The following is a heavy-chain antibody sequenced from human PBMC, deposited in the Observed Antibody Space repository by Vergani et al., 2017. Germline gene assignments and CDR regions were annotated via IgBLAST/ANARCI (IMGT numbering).Heavy chain of an antibody. V-gene: IGHV4-38-2*02. J-gene: IGHJ4*02. Sequence: QVQLQESGPGLVRPSETLSLTCTVSAYSISSGFFWGWIRQPPGKGLEWIGSMDYNGLAYYSPSLKSRVTISVDTPKNHFSLKLSCVTAADTAVYYCVRDKTYYDTLIGYAGYYFDSWGQGALVTVS. CDR3: VRDKTYYDTLIGYAGYYFDS. CDR2: MDYNGLA. D-gene: IGHD3-9*01. CDR1: AYSISSGFF.